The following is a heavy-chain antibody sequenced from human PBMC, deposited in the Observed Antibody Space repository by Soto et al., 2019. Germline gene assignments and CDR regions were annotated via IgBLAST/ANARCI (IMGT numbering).Heavy chain of an antibody. V-gene: IGHV4-39*01. CDR3: ARHAGDSSGRRCFDP. J-gene: IGHJ5*02. CDR2: IYFSGSA. D-gene: IGHD6-19*01. Sequence: SETLSLTCTVSGGSISGSSYFWGWIRQPPGKGLEWIGSIYFSGSASYNPSLRSRLTISVDTSTNQFSLKLSSVTAADTAVYYCARHAGDSSGRRCFDPWGQGSLVTVSS. CDR1: GGSISGSSYF.